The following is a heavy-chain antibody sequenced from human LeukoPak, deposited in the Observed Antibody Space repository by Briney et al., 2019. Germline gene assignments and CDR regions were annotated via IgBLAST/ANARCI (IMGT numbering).Heavy chain of an antibody. CDR2: ISGSGGST. V-gene: IGHV3-23*01. Sequence: GGSLRFSCQASGFTFSSYAMSWFRKAPGKGLEWVSAISGSGGSTYYADSVKGRFTISRDNSKNTLYLQMNSLRAEDTAVYYCAKEVEWELPSFNYFDYWGQGTLVTVSS. CDR1: GFTFSSYA. D-gene: IGHD1-26*01. J-gene: IGHJ4*02. CDR3: AKEVEWELPSFNYFDY.